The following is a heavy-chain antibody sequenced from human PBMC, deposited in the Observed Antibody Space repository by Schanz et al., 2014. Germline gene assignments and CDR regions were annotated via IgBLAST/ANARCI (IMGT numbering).Heavy chain of an antibody. Sequence: QVHLVESGGGVVQPGGSLRLSCAASGFNFSTYALHWVRQAPGKGLEWVSAISDSGDLTYYADSVKGRFTISRDNSNNTLSLQMNSLRNEDTAVYYCAKDRGGDYEVSYYYGMDVWGQGTTVTVSS. CDR3: AKDRGGDYEVSYYYGMDV. CDR1: GFNFSTYA. CDR2: ISDSGDLT. D-gene: IGHD4-17*01. J-gene: IGHJ6*02. V-gene: IGHV3-NL1*01.